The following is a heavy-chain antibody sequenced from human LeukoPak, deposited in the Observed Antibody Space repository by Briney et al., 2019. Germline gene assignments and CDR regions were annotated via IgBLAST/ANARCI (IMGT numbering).Heavy chain of an antibody. CDR2: INPNSGGT. V-gene: IGHV1-2*02. D-gene: IGHD1-26*01. CDR1: GYTFTGYY. CDR3: ARDPNDYSGSYRGAIDY. J-gene: IGHJ4*02. Sequence: ASVKVSCKASGYTFTGYYMHWVRQAPGQGLEWMGWINPNSGGTNYAQKFQGRVTMTRDTSISTAYMELSRLRSDDTAVYYCARDPNDYSGSYRGAIDYWGQGTLVTVSS.